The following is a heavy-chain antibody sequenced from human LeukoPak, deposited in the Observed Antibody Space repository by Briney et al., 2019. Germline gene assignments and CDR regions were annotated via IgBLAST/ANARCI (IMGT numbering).Heavy chain of an antibody. D-gene: IGHD3-22*01. CDR3: AKHMIVVVKYYFDY. V-gene: IGHV3-23*01. CDR1: GFTFSSYA. Sequence: GGSLRLSCAASGFTFSSYAMSWVRQAPGKGLEWVSAISGSGGSTYYADSVKGRFTISRDNSKNTLYLQMSSLRAEDTAVYYCAKHMIVVVKYYFDYWGQGTLVTVSS. CDR2: ISGSGGST. J-gene: IGHJ4*02.